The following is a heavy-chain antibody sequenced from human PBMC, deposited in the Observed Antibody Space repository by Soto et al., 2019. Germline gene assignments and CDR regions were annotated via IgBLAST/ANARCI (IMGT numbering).Heavy chain of an antibody. CDR3: ARTLNGYPFGH. J-gene: IGHJ4*02. CDR1: GFTFSNYW. D-gene: IGHD5-18*01. CDR2: IKQDGSEI. V-gene: IGHV3-7*05. Sequence: PGGSLRLSCEASGFTFSNYWMSWVRQAPGKGLEWVANIKQDGSEIYYVDSVKGRFAISRDNAKNSVYLQMNSLRVEDTAVYYCARTLNGYPFGHWGQGTLVTVSS.